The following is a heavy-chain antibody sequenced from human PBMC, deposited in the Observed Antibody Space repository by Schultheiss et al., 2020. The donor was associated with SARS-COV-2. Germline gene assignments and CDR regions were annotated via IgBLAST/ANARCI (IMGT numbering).Heavy chain of an antibody. D-gene: IGHD5-24*01. V-gene: IGHV3-30-3*01. Sequence: GGSLRLSCAASGFTFNNYAMSWVRQAPGKGLEWVAVISYDGSNKYYADSVKGRFTMSRDNSKNTLYLQMNSLRAEDTAVYYCARAQVARGWLQLGPSDYWGQGTLVTVSS. J-gene: IGHJ4*02. CDR2: ISYDGSNK. CDR1: GFTFNNYA. CDR3: ARAQVARGWLQLGPSDY.